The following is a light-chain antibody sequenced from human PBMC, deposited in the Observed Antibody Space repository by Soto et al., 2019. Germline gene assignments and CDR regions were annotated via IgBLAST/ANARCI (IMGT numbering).Light chain of an antibody. CDR3: GTWDSSLSAGGVV. CDR1: SFNIGNNY. V-gene: IGLV1-51*01. CDR2: DNN. J-gene: IGLJ2*01. Sequence: QSVLTQPPSVSAAPGQTVTISCSGSSFNIGNNYVSWYQQLPGTAPKLLIHDNNKRPPGIPDRFSGSKSGTSATPGITGLQTEDEADYYCGTWDSSLSAGGVVFGGGTKLTVL.